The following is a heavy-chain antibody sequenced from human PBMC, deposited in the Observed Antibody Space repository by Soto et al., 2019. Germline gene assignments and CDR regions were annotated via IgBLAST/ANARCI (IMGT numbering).Heavy chain of an antibody. J-gene: IGHJ4*02. CDR1: GFTFKNYD. D-gene: IGHD3-9*01. Sequence: EVELLESGGGLVQPGGSLRLSCVASGFTFKNYDMRWIRQAPGKGLEWVSGISGSGGVTYYADSVKGRFTISRDNSKNTLYLQKNSLRAEDTAIYYCAKNRQIRGDYKSAGHYDNGGQVSLVPVSS. V-gene: IGHV3-23*01. CDR3: AKNRQIRGDYKSAGHYDN. CDR2: ISGSGGVT.